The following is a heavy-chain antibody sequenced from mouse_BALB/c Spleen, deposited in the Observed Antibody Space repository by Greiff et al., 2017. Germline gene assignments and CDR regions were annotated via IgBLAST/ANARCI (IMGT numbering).Heavy chain of an antibody. V-gene: IGHV5-12-2*01. J-gene: IGHJ2*01. Sequence: EVQVVESGGGLVQPGGSLKLSCAASGFTFSSYTMSWVRQTPEKRLEWVAYISNGGGSTYYPDTVKGRFTISRDNAKNTLYLQMSSLKSEDTAMYYCARHGYYGSRDYFDYWGQGTTLTVSS. D-gene: IGHD1-1*01. CDR2: ISNGGGST. CDR3: ARHGYYGSRDYFDY. CDR1: GFTFSSYT.